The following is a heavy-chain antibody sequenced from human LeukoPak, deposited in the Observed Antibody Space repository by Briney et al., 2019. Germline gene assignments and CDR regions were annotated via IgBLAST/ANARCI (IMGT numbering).Heavy chain of an antibody. Sequence: PGGSLRLSCTASGFTVSSSYMTWVRQAPGKGLEWVSLIYGGGGTYYADSVQGRFTISRHNSENTLYLEMNSPRPEDTAVYYCARVGVGTVAGNYFDDWGQGTLVTVSS. CDR2: IYGGGGT. V-gene: IGHV3-53*04. J-gene: IGHJ4*02. CDR3: ARVGVGTVAGNYFDD. D-gene: IGHD6-19*01. CDR1: GFTVSSSY.